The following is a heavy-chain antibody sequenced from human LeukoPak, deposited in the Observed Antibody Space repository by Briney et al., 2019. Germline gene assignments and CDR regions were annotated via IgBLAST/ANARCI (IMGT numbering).Heavy chain of an antibody. J-gene: IGHJ4*02. D-gene: IGHD2-2*01. V-gene: IGHV3-30*02. Sequence: TGGSLRLSCAASGFTFSSYGMHWVRQAPGKGLEWVAFIRYDGSNKYYADSVKGRFTISRDNSKNTLYLQMNSLRAEGTALYYCARYHCSSISCYSEVSFDSWGQGTLVTVSS. CDR2: IRYDGSNK. CDR3: ARYHCSSISCYSEVSFDS. CDR1: GFTFSSYG.